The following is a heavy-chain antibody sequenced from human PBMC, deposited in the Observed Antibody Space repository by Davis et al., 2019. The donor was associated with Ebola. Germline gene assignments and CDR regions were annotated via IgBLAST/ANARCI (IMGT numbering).Heavy chain of an antibody. CDR3: AKGQWLDVYYGMDV. CDR2: ISSSSSYI. J-gene: IGHJ6*02. D-gene: IGHD6-19*01. Sequence: GGSLRLSCAASGFTFSSYEMNWVRQAPGKGLEWVSSISSSSSYIYYADSVKGRFTISRDNAKNSLYLQMNSLRAEDTAVYYCAKGQWLDVYYGMDVWGQGTTDTVSS. CDR1: GFTFSSYE. V-gene: IGHV3-21*01.